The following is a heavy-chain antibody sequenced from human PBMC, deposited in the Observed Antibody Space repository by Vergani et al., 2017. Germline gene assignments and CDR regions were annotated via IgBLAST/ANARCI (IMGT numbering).Heavy chain of an antibody. J-gene: IGHJ4*02. Sequence: QVQLVESGGGLVKPGGSLRLSCAASGFTFSDYYMSWIRQAPGKGLEWVSYISSSGSTIYYADSVKGRFTISRDNAKNSLYLQMNSLRAEDTAVYYCARDLRYYDILTGYFFFPYYFDYWGQGTLVTVSS. D-gene: IGHD3-9*01. CDR2: ISSSGSTI. V-gene: IGHV3-11*01. CDR1: GFTFSDYY. CDR3: ARDLRYYDILTGYFFFPYYFDY.